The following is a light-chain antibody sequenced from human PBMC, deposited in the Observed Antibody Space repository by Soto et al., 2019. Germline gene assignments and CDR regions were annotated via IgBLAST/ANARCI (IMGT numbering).Light chain of an antibody. J-gene: IGKJ5*01. V-gene: IGKV3-11*01. CDR2: DAS. CDR1: QSVDGK. Sequence: EMVMTQSPATLSVSPGESATLFCRASQSVDGKLAWYQQKPGQAHRLIIYDASNRATGIPARFSGSGSGTDFTLTISSLEPEDFAVYYGQQRSNWPPITFGQGTRLEIK. CDR3: QQRSNWPPIT.